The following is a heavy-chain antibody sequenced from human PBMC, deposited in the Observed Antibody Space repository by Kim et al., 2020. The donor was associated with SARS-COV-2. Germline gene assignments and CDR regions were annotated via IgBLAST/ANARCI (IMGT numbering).Heavy chain of an antibody. V-gene: IGHV3-53*01. CDR2: IYSGGST. Sequence: GGSLRLSCAASGFTVSSNYMSWVRQAPGKGLEWVSVIYSGGSTYYADSVKGRFTISRDNSKNTLYLQMNSLRAEDTAVYYCARVNYYEEGGAFDIWGQGTMVTVSS. J-gene: IGHJ3*02. D-gene: IGHD3-22*01. CDR1: GFTVSSNY. CDR3: ARVNYYEEGGAFDI.